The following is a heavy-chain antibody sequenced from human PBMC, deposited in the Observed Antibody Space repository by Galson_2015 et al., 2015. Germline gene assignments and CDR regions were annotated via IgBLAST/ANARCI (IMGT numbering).Heavy chain of an antibody. D-gene: IGHD3-10*01. Sequence: LSLTCNVSGVSISSTSSYWGWIRQPPGKGLEWLGSIFHTGTTYYNPSLISRLTISIDTSKNQFSLRLTSVTAADTAMYYCARDAGFSNTMIDGSGGMDVWGQGTTVTVSS. CDR1: GVSISSTSSY. V-gene: IGHV4-39*07. J-gene: IGHJ6*02. CDR2: IFHTGTT. CDR3: ARDAGFSNTMIDGSGGMDV.